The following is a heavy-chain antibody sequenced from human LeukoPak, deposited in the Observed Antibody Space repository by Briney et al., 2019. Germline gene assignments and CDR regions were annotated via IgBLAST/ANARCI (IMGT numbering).Heavy chain of an antibody. V-gene: IGHV3-30-3*01. CDR2: TSSDLNVK. D-gene: IGHD3-10*01. CDR3: AREGYYGSGSPPSLYFDY. J-gene: IGHJ4*02. CDR1: GFTFRSYV. Sequence: GGSLRLSCAASGFTFRSYVIHWVRQAPGKGLEWVAVTSSDLNVKLYADSVKGRFTISRGNSRSTLYLQMNSLRPEDTAIYYCAREGYYGSGSPPSLYFDYWGQGTLVTVSS.